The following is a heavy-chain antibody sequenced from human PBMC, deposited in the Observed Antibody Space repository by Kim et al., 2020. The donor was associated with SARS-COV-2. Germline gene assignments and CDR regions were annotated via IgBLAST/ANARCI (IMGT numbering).Heavy chain of an antibody. CDR1: GFTLSNNW. V-gene: IGHV3-7*03. CDR3: ASLDSALYPGVI. D-gene: IGHD2-2*02. Sequence: GGSLRLSCVVSGFTLSNNWIRWVRQAPGKGLEWVAMKTGDGSEKYYADSVKGRFTMSRDNAKKSLYLHMSSLRAEDTAIYYCASLDSALYPGVIWGLG. J-gene: IGHJ4*02. CDR2: KTGDGSEK.